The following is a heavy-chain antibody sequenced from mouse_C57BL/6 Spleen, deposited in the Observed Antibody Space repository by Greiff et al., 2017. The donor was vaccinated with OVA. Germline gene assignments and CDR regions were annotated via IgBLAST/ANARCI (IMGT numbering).Heavy chain of an antibody. J-gene: IGHJ3*01. CDR1: GYTFTSYW. D-gene: IGHD2-2*01. CDR2: IYPGNSDT. V-gene: IGHV1-5*01. CDR3: TRSSTMVTTRDAWFAY. Sequence: VQLQQSGTVLARPGASVKMSCKTSGYTFTSYWMHWVKQRPGQGLEWIGAIYPGNSDTSYNQKFKGKAKLTAVTSASTAYMELSSLTNEDSAVYYCTRSSTMVTTRDAWFAYWGQGTLVTVSA.